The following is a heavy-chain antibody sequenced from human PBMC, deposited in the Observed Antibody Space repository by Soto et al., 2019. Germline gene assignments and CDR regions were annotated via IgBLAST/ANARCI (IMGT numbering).Heavy chain of an antibody. Sequence: ASVKVSCKASGYTFTSYGISWVRQAPGQGLEWMGWISAYNGNTNYAQKLQGRVTMTTDTSTSTAYIELRSLRSDDTAVYYCARVRGRGITIFGVVKVTAFDIWGQGTMVTVSS. J-gene: IGHJ3*02. CDR1: GYTFTSYG. CDR3: ARVRGRGITIFGVVKVTAFDI. CDR2: ISAYNGNT. D-gene: IGHD3-3*01. V-gene: IGHV1-18*01.